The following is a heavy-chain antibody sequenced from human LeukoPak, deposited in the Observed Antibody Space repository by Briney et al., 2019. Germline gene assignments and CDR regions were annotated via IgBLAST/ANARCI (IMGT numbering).Heavy chain of an antibody. CDR2: FDPEDGET. CDR1: GYTLTELS. CDR3: ARDPIAAAGTYNWFDP. J-gene: IGHJ5*02. D-gene: IGHD6-13*01. Sequence: GASVKVSCKVSGYTLTELSMHWVRQAPGKGLEWMGGFDPEDGETIYAQKFQGRVTMTEDTSTDTAYMELSRLRSDDTAVYYCARDPIAAAGTYNWFDPWGQGTLVTVSS. V-gene: IGHV1-24*01.